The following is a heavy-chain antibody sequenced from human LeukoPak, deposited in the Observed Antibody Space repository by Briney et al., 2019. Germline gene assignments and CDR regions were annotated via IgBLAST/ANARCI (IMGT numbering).Heavy chain of an antibody. CDR2: INSDGSST. V-gene: IGHV3-74*01. D-gene: IGHD6-13*01. CDR1: GFTFSSYW. CDR3: ARDFIAYYYYYGMDV. Sequence: GGSLRLSCAASGFTFSSYWMRWVRQAPGKGLVWVSRINSDGSSTSYADSVKGRFTISKDNAKNTLYLQMNSLRAEDTAVYYCARDFIAYYYYYGMDVWGKGTTVTVSS. J-gene: IGHJ6*04.